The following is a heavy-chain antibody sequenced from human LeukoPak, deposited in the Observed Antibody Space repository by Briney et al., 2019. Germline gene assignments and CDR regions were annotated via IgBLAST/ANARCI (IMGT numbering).Heavy chain of an antibody. CDR3: ARDYYYDSSGYYPGDY. J-gene: IGHJ4*02. Sequence: QPGGSLRLSCAASGFTFSSFSMNWVRQAPGKGLEWVAVISYDGSNKYYADSVKGRFTISRDNSKNMLYLQKNSLRAEDTAVYYCARDYYYDSSGYYPGDYWGQGTLVTVSS. V-gene: IGHV3-30*03. D-gene: IGHD3-22*01. CDR1: GFTFSSFS. CDR2: ISYDGSNK.